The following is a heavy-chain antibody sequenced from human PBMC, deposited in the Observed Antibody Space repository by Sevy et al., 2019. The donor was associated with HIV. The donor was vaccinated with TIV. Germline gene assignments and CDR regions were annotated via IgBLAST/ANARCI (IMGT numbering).Heavy chain of an antibody. J-gene: IGHJ3*02. V-gene: IGHV1-46*01. CDR3: AREGPKDIVVVVAATKGGRAFDI. Sequence: ASVKVSCKASGYTFTSYYMHWVRQAPGQGLEWMGIINPSGGSTRYAQKFQGRVTMTRDTSTRTVYMGLSSLRAEETAVYYCAREGPKDIVVVVAATKGGRAFDIWGQGTMVTVSS. D-gene: IGHD2-15*01. CDR1: GYTFTSYY. CDR2: INPSGGST.